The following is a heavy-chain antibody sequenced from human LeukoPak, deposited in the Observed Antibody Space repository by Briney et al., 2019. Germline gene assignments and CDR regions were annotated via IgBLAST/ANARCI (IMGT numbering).Heavy chain of an antibody. CDR1: GFTFSSYS. D-gene: IGHD3-9*01. J-gene: IGHJ4*02. CDR2: ISSSSSYI. Sequence: KPGGSLRLSCAASGFTFSSYSMNWVRQAPGKGLEWVSSISSSSSYIYYADSVKGRFTISRDNAKNSLYLQMNSLRAEDTAVYYCARDDRDILTGYYFDYWGQGTLVTVSS. V-gene: IGHV3-21*01. CDR3: ARDDRDILTGYYFDY.